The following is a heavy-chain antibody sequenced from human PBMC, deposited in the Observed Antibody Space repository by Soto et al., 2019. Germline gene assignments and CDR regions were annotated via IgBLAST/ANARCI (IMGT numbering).Heavy chain of an antibody. CDR1: GFTFSSYS. V-gene: IGHV3-48*01. J-gene: IGHJ4*02. CDR3: VRSSREWFGVVPPSDV. D-gene: IGHD3-3*01. Sequence: GGSLRLSCEASGFTFSSYSFNWVRQAPGQGLEWVSFISSGGYTIYHADSLEGRFSISRDDAKNSVYLQMSGLRMDDTAVYYCVRSSREWFGVVPPSDVWGRGTLVTVSS. CDR2: ISSGGYTI.